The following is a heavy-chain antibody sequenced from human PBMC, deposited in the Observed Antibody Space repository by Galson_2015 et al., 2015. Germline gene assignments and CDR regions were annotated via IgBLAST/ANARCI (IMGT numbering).Heavy chain of an antibody. V-gene: IGHV3-74*01. CDR2: INSDGSST. CDR1: GFTFSSYW. J-gene: IGHJ4*02. Sequence: LRLSCAVSGFTFSSYWMHWVRQAPGKGLVWDSRINSDGSSTNYADSVKGRFTISRNNAKNTLYLQMNSLRAEDTAVYYCARANWGFDYWGQGTLVTVSS. D-gene: IGHD7-27*01. CDR3: ARANWGFDY.